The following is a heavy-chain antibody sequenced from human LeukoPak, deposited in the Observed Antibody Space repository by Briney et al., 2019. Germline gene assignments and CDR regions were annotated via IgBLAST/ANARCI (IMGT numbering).Heavy chain of an antibody. J-gene: IGHJ3*02. V-gene: IGHV6-1*01. Sequence: SQTLSLTCAISGDSVSSNSAAWNWIRQSPSRGLEWLGRTYYRSKWHNDYVVSVKSRITINPDTSKNQFSLQLNSVTPEDTAVYYCARTKLERGSGAFDIWGQGTMVTVSS. D-gene: IGHD1-1*01. CDR2: TYYRSKWHN. CDR3: ARTKLERGSGAFDI. CDR1: GDSVSSNSAA.